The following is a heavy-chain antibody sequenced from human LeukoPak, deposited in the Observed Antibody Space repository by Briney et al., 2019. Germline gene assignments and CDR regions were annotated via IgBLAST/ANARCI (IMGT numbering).Heavy chain of an antibody. CDR2: ISYDGSNK. J-gene: IGHJ4*02. CDR1: GFTFSSYA. CDR3: ARDLDLYYFDY. Sequence: PGRSLRLSCAASGFTFSSYAMHWVRQAPGKGLEWVAVISYDGSNKYYADSVKGRFTISRDNSKNTLYLQMNSLRAEDTAVYYCARDLDLYYFDYWGQGTLVTVSS. V-gene: IGHV3-30-3*01. D-gene: IGHD1-7*01.